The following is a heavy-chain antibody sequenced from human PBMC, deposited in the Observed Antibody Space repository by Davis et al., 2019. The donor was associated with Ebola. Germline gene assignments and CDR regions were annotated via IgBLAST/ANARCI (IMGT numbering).Heavy chain of an antibody. CDR3: ARDSAYYYGMDV. V-gene: IGHV1-18*01. J-gene: IGHJ6*02. CDR1: GYTFTSYG. Sequence: AASVTVSCKASGYTFTSYGISWVRPPPGQGLEWMGWISAYNGNTNYAQKLQGRVTMTTDTSTSTAYMELRSLRSDDTAVYYCARDSAYYYGMDVWGQGTTVTVSS. CDR2: ISAYNGNT.